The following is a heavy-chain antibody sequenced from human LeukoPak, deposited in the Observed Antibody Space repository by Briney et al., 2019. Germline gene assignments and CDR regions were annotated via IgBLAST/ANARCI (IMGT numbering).Heavy chain of an antibody. CDR1: GVAISRGGYA. CDR2: IYHSGTT. Sequence: SETLSLTCAVSGVAISRGGYAWNWIRQPPGKGLEWIAYIYHSGTTYYNPSLKSRATISVDTSKNQFSLKLSSVTAADTAVYYCAREGGGFDYWGQGTLVTVSS. V-gene: IGHV4-30-4*07. D-gene: IGHD3-16*01. CDR3: AREGGGFDY. J-gene: IGHJ4*02.